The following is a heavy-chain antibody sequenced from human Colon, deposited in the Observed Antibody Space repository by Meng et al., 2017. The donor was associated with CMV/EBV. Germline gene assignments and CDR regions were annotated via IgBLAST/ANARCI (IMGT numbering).Heavy chain of an antibody. CDR1: GGTFLSYG. J-gene: IGHJ6*02. CDR2: IIPVIGTT. V-gene: IGHV1-69*06. D-gene: IGHD3-10*01. CDR3: ATDTLARGVIEYFYGMDV. Sequence: ASVKVSCKASGGTFLSYGYSWVRQAPGQGLEWMGGIIPVIGTTNYAQKFQGRVTITADRSTGTAYLELSGLRSEDTAVYYCATDTLARGVIEYFYGMDVWGQGTTVTVSS.